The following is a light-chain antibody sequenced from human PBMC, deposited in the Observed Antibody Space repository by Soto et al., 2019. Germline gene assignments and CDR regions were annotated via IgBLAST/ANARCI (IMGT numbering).Light chain of an antibody. CDR2: GDS. J-gene: IGLJ3*02. CDR3: QSFDSSLSGSV. V-gene: IGLV1-40*01. CDR1: SSNIGTDYD. Sequence: QAVVTQPPSVSGAPGQRVTISCTGSSSNIGTDYDVHWYQQLPGKAPKLLIYGDSNRPSGVPDRFSGSKSDTSASLSISGLQAEDEADYYCQSFDSSLSGSVFGGGTKVTVL.